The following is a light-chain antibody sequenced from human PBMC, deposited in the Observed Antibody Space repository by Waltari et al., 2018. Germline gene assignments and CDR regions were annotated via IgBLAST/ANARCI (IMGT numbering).Light chain of an antibody. Sequence: IVMTQSPDSLAVSLGERATINCKSSQSVLYSSNNKNYLAWYQQKAGQPPTLLIYWASNRASGVPDRFSGSGYGTDFTLTISSLQAEDVAVYYCQQYYATPPWTFGQGTKVEIK. CDR3: QQYYATPPWT. CDR2: WAS. J-gene: IGKJ1*01. V-gene: IGKV4-1*01. CDR1: QSVLYSSNNKNY.